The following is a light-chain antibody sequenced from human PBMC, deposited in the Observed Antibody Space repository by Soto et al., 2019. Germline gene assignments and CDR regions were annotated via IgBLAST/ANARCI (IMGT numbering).Light chain of an antibody. CDR2: GNI. V-gene: IGLV1-40*01. CDR3: QSYDNSLIQVV. J-gene: IGLJ2*01. Sequence: QSALTQPPSVSGAPGQRVTISCTGSSSNIGADFDVYWYQHLPGTAPKLLIYGNINRPSGVPDRFSGSRSGTSASLAITGLQADDEADYYCQSYDNSLIQVVFGGGTKVTVL. CDR1: SSNIGADFD.